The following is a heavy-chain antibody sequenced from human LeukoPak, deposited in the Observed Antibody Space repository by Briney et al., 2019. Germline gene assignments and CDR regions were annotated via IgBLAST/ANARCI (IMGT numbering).Heavy chain of an antibody. CDR1: GDSISSYY. Sequence: SETLSLTCTVSGDSISSYYWSWIRQPAGKGLEWIGRIYTSGSTNYNPSLKSRVTMSVDTSKNQFSLNLSSVTAADTALYYCAKQGRQIPFGGVVAIAPFDIWGQGTMVTVSS. D-gene: IGHD3-16*02. V-gene: IGHV4-4*07. CDR2: IYTSGST. J-gene: IGHJ3*02. CDR3: AKQGRQIPFGGVVAIAPFDI.